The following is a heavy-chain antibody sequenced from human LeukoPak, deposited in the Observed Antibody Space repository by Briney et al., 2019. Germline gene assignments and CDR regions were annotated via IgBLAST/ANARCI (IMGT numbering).Heavy chain of an antibody. CDR2: IKQDASDK. CDR1: GFTFTNYW. V-gene: IGHV3-7*01. CDR3: VRDPVDY. J-gene: IGHJ4*02. Sequence: GGSLRLSCAASGFTFTNYWMSWVRQAPGKGLEWVAPIKQDASDKYYVDSVKGRFTISRDNAKNSLFLQMISLRAEDTALYYCVRDPVDYWGQGILVTVSS.